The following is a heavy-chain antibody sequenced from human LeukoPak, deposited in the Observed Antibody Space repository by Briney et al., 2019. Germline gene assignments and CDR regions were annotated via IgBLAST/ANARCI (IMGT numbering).Heavy chain of an antibody. D-gene: IGHD6-13*01. CDR3: AKSRIAAAGTSDY. Sequence: EWVSAISGSGGSTYYADSVKGRFTISRDNSKNTLYLQMNSLRAEDTAVYYCAKSRIAAAGTSDYWGQGTLVTVSS. V-gene: IGHV3-23*01. J-gene: IGHJ4*02. CDR2: ISGSGGST.